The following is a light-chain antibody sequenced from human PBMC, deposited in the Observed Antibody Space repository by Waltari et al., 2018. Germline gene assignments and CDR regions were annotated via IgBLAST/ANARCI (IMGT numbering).Light chain of an antibody. Sequence: QSALTQPASVSGSPGQSITISCTGTSSDVGTYDLVSWYQQHPGQAPKLSIYEVYKRPEGFSNRFSCSNSGNTASLTISGRQAGDEANYYCCSYAGGPVIFGGGTNLTVL. V-gene: IGLV2-23*02. J-gene: IGLJ2*01. CDR1: SSDVGTYDL. CDR3: CSYAGGPVI. CDR2: EVY.